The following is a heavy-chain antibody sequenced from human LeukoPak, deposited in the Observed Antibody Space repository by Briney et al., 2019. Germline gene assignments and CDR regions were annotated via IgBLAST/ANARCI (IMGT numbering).Heavy chain of an antibody. CDR3: ASAPSEIGGYYPEYFRH. CDR1: GFTFSSYW. J-gene: IGHJ1*01. Sequence: GASLRLSCAASGFTFSSYWMHWVRQPPGKGLVWVSRIKSDGKTNYADTAKGRLTISRDNAKNTVSLQMNSLIAEDTAVYYCASAPSEIGGYYPEYFRHWG. V-gene: IGHV3-74*01. CDR2: IKSDGKT. D-gene: IGHD3-22*01.